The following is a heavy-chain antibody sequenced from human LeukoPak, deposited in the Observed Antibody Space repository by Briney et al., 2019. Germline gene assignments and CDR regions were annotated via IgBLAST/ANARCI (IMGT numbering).Heavy chain of an antibody. D-gene: IGHD3-22*01. CDR3: ARGRNYYDSSGLGY. Sequence: GGSLRLSCAASGFTFSSYSMSWVRQAPGKGLEWVTSISSSSSYIYYADSVKGRFTISRDNAKNSLYLQMNSLRAEDTAVYYCARGRNYYDSSGLGYWGQGTLVTVSS. V-gene: IGHV3-21*01. CDR1: GFTFSSYS. J-gene: IGHJ4*02. CDR2: ISSSSSYI.